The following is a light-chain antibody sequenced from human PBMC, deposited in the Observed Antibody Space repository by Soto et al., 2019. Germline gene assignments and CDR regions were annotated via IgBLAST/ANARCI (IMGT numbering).Light chain of an antibody. CDR3: QQYDNWPPLT. J-gene: IGKJ4*01. V-gene: IGKV3-15*01. Sequence: EIVMTQSPGTLSVFPGESATLSCRASQSVNTNVAWYQQKPGQAPRLLIFGASTRATGIPDRFSGSGSGTEFTLTINSLQSDDFAVYYRQQYDNWPPLTFGGGTKVEIK. CDR1: QSVNTN. CDR2: GAS.